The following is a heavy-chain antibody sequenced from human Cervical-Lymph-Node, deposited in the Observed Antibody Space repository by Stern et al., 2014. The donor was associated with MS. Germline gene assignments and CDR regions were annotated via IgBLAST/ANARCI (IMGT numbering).Heavy chain of an antibody. J-gene: IGHJ4*02. V-gene: IGHV3-23*01. CDR2: ISGTDSST. CDR1: GFTFSLYA. CDR3: AKEGIAVASFDY. D-gene: IGHD6-19*01. Sequence: EVQLLESGGDLAPPGGSLRISCAVSGFTFSLYAMSWVRQAPGEGLEWVSAISGTDSSTYYAETVKGRFTISRDNSKYTLYLQMNNLRAEDTAVYYCAKEGIAVASFDYWGQGTLVTVSS.